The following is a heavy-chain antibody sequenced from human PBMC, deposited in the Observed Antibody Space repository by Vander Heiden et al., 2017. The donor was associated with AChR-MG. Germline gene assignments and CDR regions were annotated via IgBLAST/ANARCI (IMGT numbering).Heavy chain of an antibody. CDR3: ARCEGEYYYYYGMDV. Sequence: QVQLVGPGGGLVKPGGSLKLPCPASGSTFRADYMSWVPQAPGKGLEWVSYMSSSGSTIYYADSVKGRFTISRDNAKNSLYLQMNSLRAEDTAVYYCARCEGEYYYYYGMDVWGQGTTVTVSS. CDR1: GSTFRADY. CDR2: MSSSGSTI. V-gene: IGHV3-11*01. J-gene: IGHJ6*02.